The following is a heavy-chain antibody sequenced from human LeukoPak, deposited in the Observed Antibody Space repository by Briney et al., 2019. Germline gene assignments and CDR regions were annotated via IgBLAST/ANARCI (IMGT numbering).Heavy chain of an antibody. J-gene: IGHJ4*02. CDR1: GGSISSYY. D-gene: IGHD3-10*01. CDR2: IYYSGST. V-gene: IGHV4-59*01. CDR3: ARDPGAYGSGSYIY. Sequence: PSETLSLTCTVSGGSISSYYWSWIRQPPGKGLEWIGYIYYSGSTNYNPSLKSRVTISVDTSKNQFSLKLSSVTAADTAVYYCARDPGAYGSGSYIYWGQGTLVTVSS.